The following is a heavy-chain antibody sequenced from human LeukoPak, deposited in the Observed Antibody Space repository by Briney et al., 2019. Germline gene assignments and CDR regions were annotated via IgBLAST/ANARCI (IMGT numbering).Heavy chain of an antibody. V-gene: IGHV3-66*02. Sequence: PGGSLRLSCAASGFTVSNNFMSWVRQAPAKGLEWVSILYSDGTTLYSDSVKGRFSISRDNSKNTLYLHMSNLRTADTAIYYCARGLNTVTQIMTYWGQGTLVTVSS. CDR3: ARGLNTVTQIMTY. CDR2: LYSDGTT. D-gene: IGHD4-17*01. CDR1: GFTVSNNF. J-gene: IGHJ4*02.